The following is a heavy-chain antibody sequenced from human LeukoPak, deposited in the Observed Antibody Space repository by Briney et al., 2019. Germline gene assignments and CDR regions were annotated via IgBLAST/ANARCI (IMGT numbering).Heavy chain of an antibody. V-gene: IGHV1-8*03. CDR2: MNPNSGNT. CDR3: ARGRVGAIRAYYNYYMDV. CDR1: GYTFTSYD. D-gene: IGHD1-26*01. Sequence: ASVKVSCKASGYTFTSYDINWVRQATGQGLEWMGWMNPNSGNTGYAQKFQGRVTITRNTSISTAYMELSSLRSEDTAVYYCARGRVGAIRAYYNYYMDVWGKGTTVTVSS. J-gene: IGHJ6*03.